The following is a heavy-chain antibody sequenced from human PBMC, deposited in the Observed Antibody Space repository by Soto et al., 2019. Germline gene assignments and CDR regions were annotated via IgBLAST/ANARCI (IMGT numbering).Heavy chain of an antibody. D-gene: IGHD3-10*01. J-gene: IGHJ4*02. CDR2: IYYSGST. CDR3: ASGSLNSGTVDY. CDR1: GGSISSGGYY. V-gene: IGHV4-61*08. Sequence: SETLSLTCTVSGGSISSGGYYWSWIRQHPGKGLEWIGYIYYSGSTYYNPSLKSRVTISVDTSKNQFSLKLSSVTAADTAVYYCASGSLNSGTVDYWGQGTLVTVSS.